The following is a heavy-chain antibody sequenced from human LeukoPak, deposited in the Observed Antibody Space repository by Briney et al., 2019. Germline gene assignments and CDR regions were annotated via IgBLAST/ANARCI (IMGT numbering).Heavy chain of an antibody. V-gene: IGHV3-73*01. CDR2: IGRKTNHYPP. CDR3: TPEPYYYAVN. D-gene: IGHD3-10*01. J-gene: IGHJ4*02. Sequence: PGGSLRLSCAASGFTFSGSAMHWVPQASGKGLEGGGRIGRKTNHYPPIYAASVKHMVTFSRDDSTSTAYLQMNSVKTEDTAISYCTPEPYYYAVNWGQGTLVTVAP. CDR1: GFTFSGSA.